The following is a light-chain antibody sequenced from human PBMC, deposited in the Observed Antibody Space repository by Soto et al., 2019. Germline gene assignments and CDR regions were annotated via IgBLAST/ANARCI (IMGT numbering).Light chain of an antibody. CDR1: SSDIGNNY. CDR3: GTWDSSLSADV. Sequence: QSVLTQPPSVSAAPGQKVTISYSGSSSDIGNNYVSWYQHLPGTAPKLLIYENNKRPSGIPDRFSGSKSGTSATLGITGLQTGDEADYYCGTWDSSLSADVFGTGTKVTVL. CDR2: ENN. J-gene: IGLJ1*01. V-gene: IGLV1-51*02.